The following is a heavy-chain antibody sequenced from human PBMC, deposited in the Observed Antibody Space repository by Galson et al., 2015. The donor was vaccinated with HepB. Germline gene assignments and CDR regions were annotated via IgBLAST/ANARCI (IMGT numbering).Heavy chain of an antibody. J-gene: IGHJ3*02. Sequence: SETLSLTCTVSGASLSTRSYYWDWVRQSPDKGLEWIGCIFYSGTTYYNPSLKSRATISVDTSRSQFSLRLTSVTAADTVVYYCARHERREVRTSSAFDMWGPGTMVTVSS. V-gene: IGHV4-39*01. CDR3: ARHERREVRTSSAFDM. CDR1: GASLSTRSYY. D-gene: IGHD1-26*01. CDR2: IFYSGTT.